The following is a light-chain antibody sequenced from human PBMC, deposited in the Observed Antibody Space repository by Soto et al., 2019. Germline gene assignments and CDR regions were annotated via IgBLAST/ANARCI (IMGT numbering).Light chain of an antibody. V-gene: IGKV3-20*01. J-gene: IGKJ1*01. Sequence: EIVLTQSPGTLSLSPGERVTLSCRASQSVSSGYLAWYKQKPGQAPKLLIYGASNRATGIPDRFSGSESGTDLTLTISRLEPEDFAVYYCHQYDRSPWTFGQGTKVDIK. CDR3: HQYDRSPWT. CDR1: QSVSSGY. CDR2: GAS.